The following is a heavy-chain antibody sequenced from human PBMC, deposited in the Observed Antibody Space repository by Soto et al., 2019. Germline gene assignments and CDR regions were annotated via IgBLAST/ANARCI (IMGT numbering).Heavy chain of an antibody. V-gene: IGHV3-30*03. CDR2: ISFDTSNS. Sequence: VQLVESGGGVVQPGNSLRLSCAVSGIVFSSFGMPWVRQAPGKGLEWVAVISFDTSNSYYADSVNGRFTISRDNSKNLLFLQMDGLRPEDTAVYWCMTPGTSDHSDYWGRGTLVTVSA. J-gene: IGHJ4*02. CDR3: MTPGTSDHSDY. CDR1: GIVFSSFG. D-gene: IGHD2-8*02.